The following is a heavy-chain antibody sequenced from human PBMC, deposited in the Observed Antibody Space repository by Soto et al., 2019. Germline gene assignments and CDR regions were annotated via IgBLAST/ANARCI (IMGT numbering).Heavy chain of an antibody. Sequence: PSETLSLTWTVSGGSISSYYWSWIRQPPGKGLEWIGYIYYSGSTTYNPSLRSPVTISVDTSKNQFSLKLSSVTAADTAVYYCARSRWDSNWFDPWGQGILVTVSS. J-gene: IGHJ5*02. D-gene: IGHD1-26*01. CDR3: ARSRWDSNWFDP. V-gene: IGHV4-59*01. CDR1: GGSISSYY. CDR2: IYYSGST.